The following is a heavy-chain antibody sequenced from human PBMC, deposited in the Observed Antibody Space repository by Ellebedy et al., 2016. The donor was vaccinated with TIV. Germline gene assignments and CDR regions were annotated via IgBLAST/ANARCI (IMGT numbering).Heavy chain of an antibody. D-gene: IGHD6-19*01. CDR1: GYTFINHH. J-gene: IGHJ4*02. V-gene: IGHV1-46*01. Sequence: AASLKVSCKASGYTFINHHMHWVRQAPGHGLEWMGIINPVGGGTASAQKFQDRFAMAKDTFTNTFYMVMSSLRPDDTAVYYCARDASNSGGYFYPDIWGQGTLVTVSS. CDR2: INPVGGGT. CDR3: ARDASNSGGYFYPDI.